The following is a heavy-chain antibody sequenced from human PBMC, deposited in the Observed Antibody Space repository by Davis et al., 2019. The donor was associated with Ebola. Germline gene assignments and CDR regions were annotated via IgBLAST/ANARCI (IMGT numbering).Heavy chain of an antibody. Sequence: MPSETLSLTCTVSGGSISSNSYYWAWIRQPPGKGLEWIGSLYYSGSTYYNPSVKSRVTISVDTSKSQFSLELSSVTAADTAVYYCAREISSWGQGTLVTVSS. D-gene: IGHD6-13*01. J-gene: IGHJ4*02. CDR1: GGSISSNSYY. V-gene: IGHV4-39*02. CDR2: LYYSGST. CDR3: AREISS.